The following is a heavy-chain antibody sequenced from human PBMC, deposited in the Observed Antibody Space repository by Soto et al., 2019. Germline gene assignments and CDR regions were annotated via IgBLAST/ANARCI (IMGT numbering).Heavy chain of an antibody. CDR2: IYYSGST. D-gene: IGHD4-17*01. Sequence: QVQLQESGPGLVKPSQTLSLTCTVSGGSISSGGYYSSWIRQHPGKGLEWIGYIYYSGSTHYNPSLKSRVTISVDTSKNQFSLKLSSVTAADTAVYYCARALTTVTLFDPWGQGTLVTVSS. V-gene: IGHV4-31*03. CDR1: GGSISSGGYY. CDR3: ARALTTVTLFDP. J-gene: IGHJ5*02.